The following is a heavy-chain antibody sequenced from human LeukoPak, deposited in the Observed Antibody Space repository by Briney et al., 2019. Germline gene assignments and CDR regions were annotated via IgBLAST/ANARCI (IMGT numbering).Heavy chain of an antibody. D-gene: IGHD1-26*01. Sequence: SETLSLTCTVSGGSISSFYWSWIRQPPGKGLEWIGYIYYSGITNYNPSLKSRVTISVDTSKNQFSLNLSSVTAADTAVYFCGRVVGGVGDAFDIWGQGTMVTVSS. V-gene: IGHV4-59*01. CDR2: IYYSGIT. J-gene: IGHJ3*02. CDR3: GRVVGGVGDAFDI. CDR1: GGSISSFY.